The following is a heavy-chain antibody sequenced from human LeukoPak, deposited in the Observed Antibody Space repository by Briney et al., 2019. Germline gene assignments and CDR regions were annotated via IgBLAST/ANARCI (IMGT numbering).Heavy chain of an antibody. J-gene: IGHJ4*02. Sequence: ASVKVSCKASGYNFMSYGMHWVRQPPGQGLEWMGWINTNTGNPPYAQGFTGRFVFSLDISVSTAYLQISSLKAEDTAVYYCAKETVAEFEFDYWGQGTLVTVCS. CDR3: AKETVAEFEFDY. CDR1: GYNFMSYG. V-gene: IGHV7-4-1*02. CDR2: INTNTGNP. D-gene: IGHD6-19*01.